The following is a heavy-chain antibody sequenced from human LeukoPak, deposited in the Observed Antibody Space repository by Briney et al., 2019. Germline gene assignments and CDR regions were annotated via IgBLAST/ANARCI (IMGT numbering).Heavy chain of an antibody. Sequence: GGSLRLSCAASGFTVSNNYMSWVRQAPGKGLEWVSVIYTDGSTYYADSVKGRFTISRDNAKNTLYLEMNSLRDEDTAMYYCATVNVPATSYWGQGTLVTVSS. CDR2: IYTDGST. D-gene: IGHD2-15*01. V-gene: IGHV3-66*01. J-gene: IGHJ4*02. CDR3: ATVNVPATSY. CDR1: GFTVSNNY.